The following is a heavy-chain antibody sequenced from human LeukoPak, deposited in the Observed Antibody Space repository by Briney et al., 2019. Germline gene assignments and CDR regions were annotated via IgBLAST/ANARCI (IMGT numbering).Heavy chain of an antibody. Sequence: GGSLRLSCAASGFTFSSYAMSWVRQAPGKELEWVSAISGSGGSTYYADSVKGRFTISRDNSKNTLYLQMNSLRAEDTAVYYCAKPQGGIAAAGSLDYWGQGTLVTVSS. J-gene: IGHJ4*02. CDR1: GFTFSSYA. D-gene: IGHD6-13*01. CDR2: ISGSGGST. V-gene: IGHV3-23*01. CDR3: AKPQGGIAAAGSLDY.